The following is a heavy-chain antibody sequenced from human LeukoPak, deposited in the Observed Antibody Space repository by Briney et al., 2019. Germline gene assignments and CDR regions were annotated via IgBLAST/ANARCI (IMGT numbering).Heavy chain of an antibody. Sequence: SETLSLTCTVSGGSISSSSYYWGWIRQPPGKGLEWIGSIYYSGSTYYNPSLKSRVTISVDTSKNQFSLKLSSVTAADTAVYYCARKGYTIGPFDYWGQGTLVTVSS. D-gene: IGHD5-18*01. CDR3: ARKGYTIGPFDY. V-gene: IGHV4-39*07. J-gene: IGHJ4*02. CDR2: IYYSGST. CDR1: GGSISSSSYY.